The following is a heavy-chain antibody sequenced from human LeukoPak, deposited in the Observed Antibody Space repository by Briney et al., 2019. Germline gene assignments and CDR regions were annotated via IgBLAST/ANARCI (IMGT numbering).Heavy chain of an antibody. CDR3: ARGKTSQNIVTRKTYNWFDP. CDR2: ISSSSDYI. CDR1: EFTFSSYN. Sequence: GGSLRLSCAASEFTFSSYNMNWVCQAPGKGLEWVSSISSSSDYIYYADSVKGRFTISRDNAKNSLYLQMKSLRAEDTAAYYCARGKTSQNIVTRKTYNWFDPWGQGTLVTVSS. V-gene: IGHV3-21*01. J-gene: IGHJ5*02. D-gene: IGHD2/OR15-2a*01.